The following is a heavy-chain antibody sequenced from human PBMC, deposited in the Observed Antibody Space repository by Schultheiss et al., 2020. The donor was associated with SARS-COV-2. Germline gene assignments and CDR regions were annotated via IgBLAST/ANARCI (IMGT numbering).Heavy chain of an antibody. Sequence: GGSLRLSCAASGFTFSSYSMIWVRQAPGKGLEWVSYISSDSVTRYAESVKGRFTISRDNARNTLYLEMNSLRIEDTAVYYCVKDAIARDGRMDFFDYWGQGILVTVSS. CDR2: ISSDSVT. V-gene: IGHV3-48*01. J-gene: IGHJ4*02. CDR1: GFTFSSYS. D-gene: IGHD5-24*01. CDR3: VKDAIARDGRMDFFDY.